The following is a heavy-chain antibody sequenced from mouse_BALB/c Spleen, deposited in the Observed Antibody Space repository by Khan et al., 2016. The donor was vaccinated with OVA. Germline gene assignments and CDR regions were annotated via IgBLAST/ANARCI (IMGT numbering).Heavy chain of an antibody. D-gene: IGHD2-14*01. CDR1: DFSLSTYG. J-gene: IGHJ1*03. Sequence: QVQLKQSGPGLVQPSQSLSITCTVTDFSLSTYGIHWVRQSPGKGLEWLGVIWSGGSTDYNAAFISRLSISKENSKSQVFFKMNSLQTDDTAIYXSTSGYYKYDKYFDVWGTGTTVTVAS. CDR3: TSGYYKYDKYFDV. CDR2: IWSGGST. V-gene: IGHV2-4-1*01.